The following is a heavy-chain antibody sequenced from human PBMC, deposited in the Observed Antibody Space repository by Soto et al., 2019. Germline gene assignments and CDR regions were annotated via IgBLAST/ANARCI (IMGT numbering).Heavy chain of an antibody. V-gene: IGHV4-34*01. CDR1: CGSFSGYY. CDR3: ARAPYYYDSSGYYPLGFDY. Sequence: SETVSLTCAVYCGSFSGYYWNWIRQPPGKGLEWIGEINHSGSTNYNPSLKSRVTISVDTSKNQFSLKLSSVTAADTAVYYCARAPYYYDSSGYYPLGFDYWGQGTLVTVSS. D-gene: IGHD3-22*01. CDR2: INHSGST. J-gene: IGHJ4*02.